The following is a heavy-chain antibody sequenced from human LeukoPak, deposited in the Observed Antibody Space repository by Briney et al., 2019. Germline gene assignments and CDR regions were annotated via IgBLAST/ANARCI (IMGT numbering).Heavy chain of an antibody. Sequence: GGSLRLSCAASGFTFRSYAMNWVRQAPGKGLEWVSAISSSGSNTYYADSVKGRFTISRDNSKNTLYLQMRSLRAEDTAVYYCAKDLSNWNYRGGDSWGLGTLVTVSS. V-gene: IGHV3-23*01. CDR2: ISSSGSNT. J-gene: IGHJ4*02. CDR3: AKDLSNWNYRGGDS. CDR1: GFTFRSYA. D-gene: IGHD1-7*01.